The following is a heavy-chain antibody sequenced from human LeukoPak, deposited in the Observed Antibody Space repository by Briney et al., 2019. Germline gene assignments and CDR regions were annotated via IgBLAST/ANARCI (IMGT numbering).Heavy chain of an antibody. V-gene: IGHV4-59*08. Sequence: SETLSLTCTVSGGSISSYYWSWIRQPPGKGLEWIGYIYYSGSTNYNPSLKSRVTISVDTSKNQFSLKLSSVTAADTAVYYCARYNSGPGPFDYWGQGTLVTVSS. J-gene: IGHJ4*02. CDR3: ARYNSGPGPFDY. D-gene: IGHD6-19*01. CDR2: IYYSGST. CDR1: GGSISSYY.